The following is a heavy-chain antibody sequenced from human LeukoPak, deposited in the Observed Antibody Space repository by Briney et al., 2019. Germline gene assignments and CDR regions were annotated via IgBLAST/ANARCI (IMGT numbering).Heavy chain of an antibody. CDR3: ARDLQYSGSSFYYYYGMDV. CDR1: GFTVSSNY. Sequence: GGSLRLSCAASGFTVSSNYMSWVRQAPGKGLEWVSVIYSGGSTYYADSVKGRFTISRDNPKNTLYLQMNSLRAEDTAVYYCARDLQYSGSSFYYYYGMDVWGQGTTVTVSS. CDR2: IYSGGST. D-gene: IGHD1-26*01. J-gene: IGHJ6*02. V-gene: IGHV3-66*01.